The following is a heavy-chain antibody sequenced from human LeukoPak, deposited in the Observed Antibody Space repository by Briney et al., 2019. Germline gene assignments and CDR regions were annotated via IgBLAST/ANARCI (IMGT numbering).Heavy chain of an antibody. CDR3: ARGQGTRPYNWFDP. V-gene: IGHV1-69*05. CDR1: GGTFSSYA. Sequence: ASVKVSCKASGGTFSSYAISWVRQAPGQGLEWMGGIIPIFGTANYAQKFQGRVTITTDESTSTAYMELSSLRSEDTAVYYCARGQGTRPYNWFDPWGQGTLVTVSS. J-gene: IGHJ5*02. CDR2: IIPIFGTA. D-gene: IGHD3-10*01.